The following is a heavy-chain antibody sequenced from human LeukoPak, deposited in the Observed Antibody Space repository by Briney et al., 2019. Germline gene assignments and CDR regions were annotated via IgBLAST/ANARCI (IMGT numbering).Heavy chain of an antibody. J-gene: IGHJ5*02. CDR3: ARGRAAGTTTPRRYNWFDP. Sequence: SETLSLTCAVYGGSFSGYYWSWIRQPPGKGLEWIGEVSHSGSTNYNPSLKSRVTISVDTSKNQFSLKLSSVTAADTAVYYCARGRAAGTTTPRRYNWFDPWGQGTLVTVSS. CDR1: GGSFSGYY. CDR2: VSHSGST. V-gene: IGHV4-34*01. D-gene: IGHD6-13*01.